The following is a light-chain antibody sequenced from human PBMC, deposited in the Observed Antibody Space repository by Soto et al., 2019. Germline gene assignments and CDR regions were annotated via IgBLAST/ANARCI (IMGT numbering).Light chain of an antibody. Sequence: EIVMTQSPATVSVSPGERVTLSCRASQSAISNLAWYQQKPGQTPRLLIYDASTRATGIPARFSGSGSGTEFTLTIGSLLSEDFAVYYCHQYYKWPLTFGGGTKVEIK. CDR2: DAS. J-gene: IGKJ4*01. CDR1: QSAISN. CDR3: HQYYKWPLT. V-gene: IGKV3-15*01.